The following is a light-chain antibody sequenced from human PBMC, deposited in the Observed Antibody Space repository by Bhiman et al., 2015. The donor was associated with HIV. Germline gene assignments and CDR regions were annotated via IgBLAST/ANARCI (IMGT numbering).Light chain of an antibody. CDR3: QSYDSTLSGFYV. CDR1: RSNIGAGYD. V-gene: IGLV1-40*01. CDR2: GNN. J-gene: IGLJ1*01. Sequence: QSVLTQPPSVSGAPGQRVTISCTGSRSNIGAGYDVHWFQHLPGTAPKVLIYGNNNRPSGVPDRFSGSKSGTSASLAITGLQAEDEADYYCQSYDSTLSGFYVFGTGTQGHRP.